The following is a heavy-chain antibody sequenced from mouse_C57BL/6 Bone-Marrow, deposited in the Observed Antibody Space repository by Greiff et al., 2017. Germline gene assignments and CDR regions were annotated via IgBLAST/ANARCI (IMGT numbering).Heavy chain of an antibody. CDR1: GYTFTSYW. D-gene: IGHD1-1*01. CDR2: IYPGSGST. CDR3: VREGYYYGRRNAMDY. Sequence: QVQLQQPGAELVKPGASVKMSCKASGYTFTSYWITWVKQRPGQGLEWIGDIYPGSGSTNYNEKFKSKATLTVDTSSSTAYMQLSSLTSEDSAVYYCVREGYYYGRRNAMDYWGQGTSVTVSS. V-gene: IGHV1-55*01. J-gene: IGHJ4*01.